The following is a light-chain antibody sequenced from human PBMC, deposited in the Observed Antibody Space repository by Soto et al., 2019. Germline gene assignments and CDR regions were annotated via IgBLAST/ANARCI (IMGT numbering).Light chain of an antibody. V-gene: IGKV3-15*01. CDR3: HQYDNWLS. CDR1: QSVRSSH. CDR2: GAS. Sequence: EIVLTQSPGTLSLSPGERATLSCRASQSVRSSHLAWYQKMPGQAPRLLIYGASTRATGIPARFSGSGSGTEFTLTISSLQSEDFAVYYCHQYDNWLSFGGGTKVDIK. J-gene: IGKJ4*01.